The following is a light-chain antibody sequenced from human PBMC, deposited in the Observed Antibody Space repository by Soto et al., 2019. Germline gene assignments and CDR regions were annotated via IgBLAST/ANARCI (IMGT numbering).Light chain of an antibody. CDR3: LQYNSLYT. Sequence: DIQMTQSPSTLSASVGDRVTITCRASQRLSGWLAWYQQKPGKAPKLLIYKTSSLESGVPSRFSGSGSGTEFTLTIRSLQPDDFATYYCLQYNSLYTFCQGTKLEIK. CDR2: KTS. J-gene: IGKJ2*01. V-gene: IGKV1-5*03. CDR1: QRLSGW.